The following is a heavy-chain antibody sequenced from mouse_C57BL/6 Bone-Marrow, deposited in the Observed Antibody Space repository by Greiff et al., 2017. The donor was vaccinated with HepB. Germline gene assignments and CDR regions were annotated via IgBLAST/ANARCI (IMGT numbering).Heavy chain of an antibody. CDR2: IDTSDSYT. CDR3: ASRITPDFDY. V-gene: IGHV1-50*01. D-gene: IGHD2-4*01. CDR1: GYNFTSYW. Sequence: QVQLQQPGAELVKPGASVKLSCKATGYNFTSYWMQWVKQRPGQGLEWIGEIDTSDSYTNYNQKFKGKATLTVETSSSTAYMQLSSLTFEDSAVYYCASRITPDFDYWGQDTTLTVSS. J-gene: IGHJ2*01.